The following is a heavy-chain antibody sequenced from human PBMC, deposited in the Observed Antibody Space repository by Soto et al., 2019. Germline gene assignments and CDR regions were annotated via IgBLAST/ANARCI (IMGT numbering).Heavy chain of an antibody. CDR1: GGSLSSSSYY. CDR2: IYYSGST. D-gene: IGHD3-22*01. J-gene: IGHJ4*02. V-gene: IGHV4-39*01. CDR3: ASLPYYYDSSGYLGDYYFDY. Sequence: SATRSLTCPVSGGSLSSSSYYWGWIRQPPGKGLDWIGSIYYSGSTYYNPSLKSRVTISVDTSKNQFSLKLSSVTAADTAVYYCASLPYYYDSSGYLGDYYFDYWGQGTRVTVSA.